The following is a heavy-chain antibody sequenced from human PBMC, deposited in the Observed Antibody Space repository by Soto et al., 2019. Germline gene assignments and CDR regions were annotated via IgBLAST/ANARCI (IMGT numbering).Heavy chain of an antibody. Sequence: GGSLRLSCAASGFPFSTYAMSWVRQAPGRGLEWVSAIRGSGYTTYYADSVKGRFTISRDNSKSTLSLQMNSLRGEDTAIYYCAKESSGHVFDSWGPGTMATVAS. V-gene: IGHV3-23*01. CDR3: AKESSGHVFDS. J-gene: IGHJ3*01. D-gene: IGHD3-10*01. CDR2: IRGSGYTT. CDR1: GFPFSTYA.